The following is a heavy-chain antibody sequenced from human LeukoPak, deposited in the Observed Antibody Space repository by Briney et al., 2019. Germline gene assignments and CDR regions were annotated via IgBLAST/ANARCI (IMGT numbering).Heavy chain of an antibody. Sequence: SQTLSLTCAISGDSVSSNSAAWNWIRQSPSGGLEWLGRTYYRSKRFDDYALSVRGRITINPDTSKNQFSLQLNSVTPEDTAVYYCAREGSSSLDYWGQGTLVIVSS. D-gene: IGHD6-13*01. CDR1: GDSVSSNSAA. CDR3: AREGSSSLDY. CDR2: TYYRSKRFD. J-gene: IGHJ4*02. V-gene: IGHV6-1*01.